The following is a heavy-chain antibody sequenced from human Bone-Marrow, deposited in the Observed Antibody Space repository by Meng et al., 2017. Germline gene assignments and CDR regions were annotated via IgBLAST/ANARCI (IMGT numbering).Heavy chain of an antibody. Sequence: QVQLVQSGPELKKPGASVTVPCKTSGYTFTNQGITWVRQAPGQGPEWRGWIIPYTAKVEIVRRFQGRVTMTTDTTASTAYMELRGLTSDDTATYYCARERGAALGGDFDYWGQGTLVTVSS. CDR1: GYTFTNQG. V-gene: IGHV1-18*01. D-gene: IGHD3-16*01. J-gene: IGHJ4*02. CDR3: ARERGAALGGDFDY. CDR2: IIPYTAKV.